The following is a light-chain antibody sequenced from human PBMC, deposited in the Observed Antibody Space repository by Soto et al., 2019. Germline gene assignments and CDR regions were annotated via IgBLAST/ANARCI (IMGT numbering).Light chain of an antibody. V-gene: IGKV1-17*01. CDR2: AAS. CDR3: QQDETFTGT. CDR1: QAIRND. J-gene: IGKJ1*01. Sequence: DIQMTQSPSSLSASVVDRVTITCWASQAIRNDLGWYQQKPANAPKRLIYAASRLQSGLQSRISGSGSRTEFTPTIRSQQPDDFVTYCCQQDETFTGTFGPGTKVDIK.